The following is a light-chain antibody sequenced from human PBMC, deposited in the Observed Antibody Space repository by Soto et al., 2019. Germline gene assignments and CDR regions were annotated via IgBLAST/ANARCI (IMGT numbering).Light chain of an antibody. CDR2: GAS. J-gene: IGKJ1*01. CDR1: QSVSSSY. CDR3: PQYGSSLRT. Sequence: EIVLTQSPGTLSLSPGERATLSCRASQSVSSSYLAWYQQKPGQPPRLLIYGASSRATGIPDRVSGSGSGTYFTLTISRLAPEDFAVYYWPQYGSSLRTFGQGTKVEIK. V-gene: IGKV3-20*01.